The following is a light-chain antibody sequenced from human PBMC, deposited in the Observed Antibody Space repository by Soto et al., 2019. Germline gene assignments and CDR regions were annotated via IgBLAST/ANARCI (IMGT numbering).Light chain of an antibody. CDR1: QSLSNW. CDR2: KAS. Sequence: DIQMTQSPSTLSASVGDRVTITCRASQSLSNWLAWYQQRPGKAPKLLIYKASSLEGGVPSRFSGSGSCTEFNLTIRSLQPDDFATYYCQQYNTYSRTFGQGTKVEIK. CDR3: QQYNTYSRT. V-gene: IGKV1-5*03. J-gene: IGKJ1*01.